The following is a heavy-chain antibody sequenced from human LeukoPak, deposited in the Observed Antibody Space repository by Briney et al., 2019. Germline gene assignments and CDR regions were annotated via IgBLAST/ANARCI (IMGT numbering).Heavy chain of an antibody. V-gene: IGHV1-8*01. D-gene: IGHD3-3*01. Sequence: ASVKVSCKASGYTFTSYDINWVRQATGQGLEWMGWMNPNSGNTGYAQKFQGRVTMTRNTSISTAYMELSSLRSEDTAVYYCARGPLNFWSGYLALNYFDYRGQGTLVTVSS. CDR2: MNPNSGNT. CDR3: ARGPLNFWSGYLALNYFDY. J-gene: IGHJ4*02. CDR1: GYTFTSYD.